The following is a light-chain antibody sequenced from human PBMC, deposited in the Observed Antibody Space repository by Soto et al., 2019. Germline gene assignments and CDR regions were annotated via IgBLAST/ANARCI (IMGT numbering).Light chain of an antibody. J-gene: IGLJ1*01. CDR3: SSYTSSSTPYV. CDR1: SSDVGGYNY. Sequence: HSVLTHAASVYGSPGESLPISCTGTSSDVGGYNYVSWYQQHPVKAPKLMIYDVTNRPSGVSDRFSGSKSGNTASLTISGLQAEDEADYYCSSYTSSSTPYVFGTGTKVTVL. V-gene: IGLV2-14*01. CDR2: DVT.